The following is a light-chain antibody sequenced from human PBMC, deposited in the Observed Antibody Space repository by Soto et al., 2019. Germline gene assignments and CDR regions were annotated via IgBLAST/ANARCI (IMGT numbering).Light chain of an antibody. V-gene: IGLV2-14*01. Sequence: QSALTQPASVSGSPGQSITISCTGTSSDVGGYNYVSWYQQHPGKAPKLMIYEVSNRPSGVSNRFSGSKSGNTASLTISGPQAEDAADYYCSSYTSSSTLVFGTGTKLTVL. CDR2: EVS. J-gene: IGLJ1*01. CDR1: SSDVGGYNY. CDR3: SSYTSSSTLV.